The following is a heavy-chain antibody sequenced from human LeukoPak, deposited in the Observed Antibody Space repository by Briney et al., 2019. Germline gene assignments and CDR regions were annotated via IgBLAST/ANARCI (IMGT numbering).Heavy chain of an antibody. CDR3: VRVDHSLGKTYFDY. D-gene: IGHD2-21*01. CDR1: GLSFSSYS. J-gene: IGHJ4*02. V-gene: IGHV3-48*01. CDR2: IYVGSSLT. Sequence: PGGSLRLSCAASGLSFSSYSMNWVRQAPGKGLEWIAYIYVGSSLTFYADSVKGRFTISRDNAKNSLYLHMNSLTAEDTAVYYCVRVDHSLGKTYFDYWGQGTLVTVSS.